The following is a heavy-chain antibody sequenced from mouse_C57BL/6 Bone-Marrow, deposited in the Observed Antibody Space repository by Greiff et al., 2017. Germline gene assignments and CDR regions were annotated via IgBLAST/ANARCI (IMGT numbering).Heavy chain of an antibody. D-gene: IGHD2-3*01. CDR1: GFNIKDDY. J-gene: IGHJ2*01. Sequence: VQLQQSGAELVRPGASVKLSCTASGFNIKDDYIHWVKQRPEQGLEWIGWIDPEIGDTEYASKVQGKATITSDTSSNTAYLQLSSLTSDDTAVYYCSSFDGNYFDFWGQGTPLTVAS. CDR2: IDPEIGDT. V-gene: IGHV14-4*01. CDR3: SSFDGNYFDF.